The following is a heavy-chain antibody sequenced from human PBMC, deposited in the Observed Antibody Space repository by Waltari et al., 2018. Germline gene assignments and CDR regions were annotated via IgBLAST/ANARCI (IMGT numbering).Heavy chain of an antibody. Sequence: QVQLQESGPGLVKPSETLSLTCTVSGGSISSYYWSWIRQPPGKGLEWIGYIYYSGSTNYNPSLKSRVTISVDTSKNQFSLKLSSVTAADTAVYYCARHLMVRGYAFDIWGQGTMVTVSS. CDR1: GGSISSYY. V-gene: IGHV4-59*08. J-gene: IGHJ3*02. D-gene: IGHD3-10*01. CDR2: IYYSGST. CDR3: ARHLMVRGYAFDI.